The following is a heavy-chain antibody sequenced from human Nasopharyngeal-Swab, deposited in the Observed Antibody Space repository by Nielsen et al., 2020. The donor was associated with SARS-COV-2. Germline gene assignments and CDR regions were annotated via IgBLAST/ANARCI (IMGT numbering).Heavy chain of an antibody. J-gene: IGHJ4*02. CDR2: IYYSGST. Sequence: VRQMPGKGLEWIGYIYYSGSTNYNPSLKSRVTISVDTSKNQFSLKLSSVTAADTAVYYCATGSGIVGATGGLDYWGQGTLVTVSS. V-gene: IGHV4-59*01. D-gene: IGHD1-26*01. CDR3: ATGSGIVGATGGLDY.